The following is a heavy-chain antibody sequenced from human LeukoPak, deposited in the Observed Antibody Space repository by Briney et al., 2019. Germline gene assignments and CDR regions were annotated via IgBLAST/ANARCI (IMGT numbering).Heavy chain of an antibody. CDR1: GGSISSYY. J-gene: IGHJ4*02. CDR3: ARVIQGYFDWALDS. V-gene: IGHV4-59*01. D-gene: IGHD3-9*01. Sequence: SETLSLTCTVSGGSISSYYWSWIRQPPGKGLEWLGYIYYSGSTNYNPSLKSRVTISVDTSKNQFSLKLSSVTAADTAVYYCARVIQGYFDWALDSWGQGTLVTVSS. CDR2: IYYSGST.